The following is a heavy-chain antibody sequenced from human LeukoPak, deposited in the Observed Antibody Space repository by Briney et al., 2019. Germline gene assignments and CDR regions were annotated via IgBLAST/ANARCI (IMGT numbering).Heavy chain of an antibody. CDR1: GFTFSGSA. J-gene: IGHJ4*02. Sequence: GGSLRLSCAASGFTFSGSAMHWVRQASGKGLEWVGRIRSKANSYATAYAASVKGRFTISRDDSKNTAYLQMNSLKTEDTAVYYCAKDKVFYYGSGSLSSTKQMPAPFEHWGQGILVTVSS. D-gene: IGHD3-10*01. CDR3: AKDKVFYYGSGSLSSTKQMPAPFEH. V-gene: IGHV3-73*01. CDR2: IRSKANSYAT.